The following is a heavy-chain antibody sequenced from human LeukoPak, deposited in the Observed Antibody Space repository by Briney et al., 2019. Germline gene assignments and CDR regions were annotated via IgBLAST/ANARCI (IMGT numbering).Heavy chain of an antibody. V-gene: IGHV3-23*01. D-gene: IGHD2-15*01. CDR1: GFPLSSHA. CDR2: INGSGGST. CDR3: AKSPRGYCSGGSCYYLDY. J-gene: IGHJ4*02. Sequence: RASLRLSCSAPGFPLSSHAMSWVRQAPGKGLELVSAINGSGGSTYYADSVKGRFTISRDNSKNTLYLQMNSLRAEDTAVYYCAKSPRGYCSGGSCYYLDYWGQGTLVTVSS.